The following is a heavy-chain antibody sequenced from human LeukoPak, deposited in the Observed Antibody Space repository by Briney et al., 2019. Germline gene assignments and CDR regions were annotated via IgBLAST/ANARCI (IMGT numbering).Heavy chain of an antibody. CDR3: ARVSGPFDY. J-gene: IGHJ4*02. CDR2: IYTSGST. Sequence: SETPSLTCTVSGGSISSGSYYWSWIRQPAGKGLEWIGRIYTSGSTNYNPSLKSRVTISVDTSKNQFSLKLSSVTAADTAVYYCARVSGPFDYWGPGTLVTVSS. CDR1: GGSISSGSYY. V-gene: IGHV4-61*02.